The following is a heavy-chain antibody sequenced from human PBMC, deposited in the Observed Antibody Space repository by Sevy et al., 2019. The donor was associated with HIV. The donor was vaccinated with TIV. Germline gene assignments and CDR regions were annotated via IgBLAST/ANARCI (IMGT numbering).Heavy chain of an antibody. V-gene: IGHV3-23*01. CDR2: ISGSGGST. D-gene: IGHD6-6*01. Sequence: GGSLRLSCAASGFTFSSYAMSWVRQAPGKGLEWVSAISGSGGSTYYADSVKGRFTISRDNSKNTLYLQMNSLRADDTAVYYCAKDKVFGNYGSSSHPFDYWGQGTLVTVSS. CDR1: GFTFSSYA. CDR3: AKDKVFGNYGSSSHPFDY. J-gene: IGHJ4*02.